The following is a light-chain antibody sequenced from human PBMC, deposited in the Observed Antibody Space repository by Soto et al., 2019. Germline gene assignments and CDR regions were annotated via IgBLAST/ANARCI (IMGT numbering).Light chain of an antibody. CDR1: QSLLHSNGYNY. CDR3: MQALQTPWT. V-gene: IGKV2-28*01. J-gene: IGKJ1*01. CDR2: LGS. Sequence: DIVMTQSPLSLPVTPGEPASISCRSSQSLLHSNGYNYLDWYLQKPGQSPQLLIYLGSNRASGVPDRFSGSGLGTDFTLKISRVEAEDVGLYYCMQALQTPWTFGHGTKVEIK.